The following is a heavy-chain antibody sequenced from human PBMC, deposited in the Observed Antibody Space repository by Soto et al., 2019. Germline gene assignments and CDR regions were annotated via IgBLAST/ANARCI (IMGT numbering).Heavy chain of an antibody. V-gene: IGHV1-46*03. D-gene: IGHD6-19*01. CDR2: INPSGGST. CDR1: GYTFTSYY. CDR3: ARDPPPGIAVAGISGMDV. Sequence: ASVKVSCKASGYTFTSYYMHWVRQAPGQGLEWMGIINPSGGSTSYAQKFQGRVTMTRDTSTSTVYMELSSLRSEDTAVYYCARDPPPGIAVAGISGMDVWGQGTTVTVSS. J-gene: IGHJ6*02.